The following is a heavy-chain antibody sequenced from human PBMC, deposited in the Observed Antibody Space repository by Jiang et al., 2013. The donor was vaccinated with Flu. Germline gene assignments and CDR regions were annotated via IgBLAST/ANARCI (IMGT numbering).Heavy chain of an antibody. D-gene: IGHD1-26*01. J-gene: IGHJ6*02. CDR3: ARWDYYYGMDV. CDR2: IYYTGST. Sequence: GLEWIGYIYYTGSTDYNPSLKSRVTMSLDTSKNQFSLNLSSVTAADTAVYYCARWDYYYGMDVWGQGTTGTVSS. V-gene: IGHV4-59*01.